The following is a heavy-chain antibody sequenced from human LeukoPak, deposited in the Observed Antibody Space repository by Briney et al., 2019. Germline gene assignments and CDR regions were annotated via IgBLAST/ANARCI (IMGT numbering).Heavy chain of an antibody. J-gene: IGHJ4*02. CDR3: ARESGDYVLYYFDY. CDR1: GYTFTGYY. V-gene: IGHV1-2*04. CDR2: INPNSGGT. Sequence: EASVKVSCKASGYTFTGYYMHWVRQAPGQGLEWMGWINPNSGGTNYAQKFQGWVTMTRDTSISTAYMELSRLRSDDTAVYYCARESGDYVLYYFDYWGQGTLVTVSS. D-gene: IGHD4-17*01.